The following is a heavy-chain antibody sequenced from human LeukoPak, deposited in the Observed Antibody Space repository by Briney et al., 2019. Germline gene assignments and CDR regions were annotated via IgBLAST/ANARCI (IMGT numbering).Heavy chain of an antibody. CDR2: ISYDGSNI. J-gene: IGHJ4*02. V-gene: IGHV3-30-3*01. D-gene: IGHD5-18*01. CDR3: AREMDTTETFDY. Sequence: GGSLRLSCAASGFTFNNYVMHWVRQAPGKGLEWVAVISYDGSNIYYADSVKGRFTISRDNSKNALYLQMSSLRPEDTAVYYCAREMDTTETFDYWGQGTLVTVSS. CDR1: GFTFNNYV.